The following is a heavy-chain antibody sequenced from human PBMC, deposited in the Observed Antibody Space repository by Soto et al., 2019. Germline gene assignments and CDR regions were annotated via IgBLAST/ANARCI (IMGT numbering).Heavy chain of an antibody. V-gene: IGHV4-34*01. J-gene: IGHJ4*02. CDR1: GGSFSGYY. Sequence: SETLSLTCAVYGGSFSGYYWSWIRQPPGKGLEWIGEINHSGSTNYNPSLKSRVTISVDTSKNQFSLKLSSVTAADTAVYYCARVTTVTPFDYWGQGTLVPVSS. D-gene: IGHD4-4*01. CDR3: ARVTTVTPFDY. CDR2: INHSGST.